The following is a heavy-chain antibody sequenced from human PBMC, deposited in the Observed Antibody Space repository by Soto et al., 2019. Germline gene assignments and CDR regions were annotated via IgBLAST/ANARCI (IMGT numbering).Heavy chain of an antibody. V-gene: IGHV3-74*01. CDR1: GFGFNMYW. CDR3: IRGPRPSSVGTGAL. Sequence: GWSLRLSCAASGFGFNMYWMHWVRQVPGEGPEWVTRINDDGTRTDYADSAKGRFTISRDNAKEILYLQMNALRVDDTAVYYCIRGPRPSSVGTGALWGQGTLVTVS. D-gene: IGHD3-10*01. CDR2: INDDGTRT. J-gene: IGHJ4*02.